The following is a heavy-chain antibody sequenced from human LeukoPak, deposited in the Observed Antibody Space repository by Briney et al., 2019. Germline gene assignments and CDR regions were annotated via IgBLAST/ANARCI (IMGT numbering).Heavy chain of an antibody. CDR3: ARVSGFLEWLFTFDP. V-gene: IGHV4-39*07. J-gene: IGHJ5*02. CDR2: IYDSGST. Sequence: SETLSLTCTVSGGSIRSSYYYWGWIRQPPGTGLEWIGSIYDSGSTYYNPSLKSRVTISVDTSKNQFSLKLSSVTAADTAVYYCARVSGFLEWLFTFDPWGQGTLVTVSS. D-gene: IGHD3-3*01. CDR1: GGSIRSSYYY.